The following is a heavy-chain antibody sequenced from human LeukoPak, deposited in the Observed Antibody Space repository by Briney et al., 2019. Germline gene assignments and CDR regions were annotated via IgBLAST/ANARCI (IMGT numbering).Heavy chain of an antibody. CDR2: IIPIFGTA. D-gene: IGHD3-10*01. Sequence: SVKVSCKASGYTFTSYGISWVRQAPGQGLEWMGGIIPIFGTANYAQKFQGRVTITADESASTAYMELSSLRSEDTAVYYCARDAVWFGELFFWFDPWGQGTLVTVSS. CDR1: GYTFTSYG. CDR3: ARDAVWFGELFFWFDP. V-gene: IGHV1-69*13. J-gene: IGHJ5*02.